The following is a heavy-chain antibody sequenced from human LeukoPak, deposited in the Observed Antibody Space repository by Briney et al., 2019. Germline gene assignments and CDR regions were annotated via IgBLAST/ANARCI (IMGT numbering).Heavy chain of an antibody. CDR1: GFSFSSYE. J-gene: IGHJ4*02. Sequence: PGGSLRLSCAASGFSFSSYEMNWVRQAPGKGLEWASYITNSGNTRYYADSVKGRFTISRDNAKNSLYLQMNSLRAEDTAIYFCARDFLLGMGIPLWGQGTLVTVSS. V-gene: IGHV3-48*03. CDR2: ITNSGNTR. D-gene: IGHD2-8*02. CDR3: ARDFLLGMGIPL.